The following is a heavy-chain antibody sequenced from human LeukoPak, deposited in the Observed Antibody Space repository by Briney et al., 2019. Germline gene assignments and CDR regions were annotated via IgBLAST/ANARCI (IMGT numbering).Heavy chain of an antibody. Sequence: GASVKVSCKISGYTFTAYYIHWVRQAPGQGLEWMGWINPNSRDTNTAQKFQDRVTMTRDTSISTVFMEMGSLRSDDTAVYYYARDGSVAGYDFWGQGTLVTVSS. V-gene: IGHV1-2*02. J-gene: IGHJ4*02. D-gene: IGHD6-19*01. CDR2: INPNSRDT. CDR1: GYTFTAYY. CDR3: ARDGSVAGYDF.